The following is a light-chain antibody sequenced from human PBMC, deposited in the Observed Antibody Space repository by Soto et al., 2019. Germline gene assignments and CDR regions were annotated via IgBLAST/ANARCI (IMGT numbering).Light chain of an antibody. CDR3: QQYNNWPPLT. V-gene: IGKV3-15*01. J-gene: IGKJ4*01. Sequence: IVMTQSPGTLSVSPGERATLSCRASQRVGSNLAWYQQKPGQAPRLLIYDASTRATGIPARFSGSGSGTEFTLTISSLVSEDFAVYYCQQYNNWPPLTFGGGTKVEIK. CDR1: QRVGSN. CDR2: DAS.